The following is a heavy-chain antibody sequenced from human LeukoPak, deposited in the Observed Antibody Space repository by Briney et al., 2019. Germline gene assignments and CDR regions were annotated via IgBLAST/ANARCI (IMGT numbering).Heavy chain of an antibody. CDR2: INPSGIT. J-gene: IGHJ4*02. CDR3: ARALSTVTTYFDS. D-gene: IGHD4-17*01. V-gene: IGHV4-34*01. Sequence: GSLRLSCAASGFTFFSYPMHWVRQPPGKGLEWIGEINPSGITNYNPSFKSRVTISADTSKSQFSLEVRSVTAADTAMFYCARALSTVTTYFDSWGQGTLLTVSP. CDR1: GFTFFSYP.